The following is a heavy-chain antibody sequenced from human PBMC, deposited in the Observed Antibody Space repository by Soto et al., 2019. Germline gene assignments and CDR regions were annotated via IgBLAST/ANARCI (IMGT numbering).Heavy chain of an antibody. D-gene: IGHD4-4*01. J-gene: IGHJ6*02. CDR3: ASPSVSTSYYYGVDV. Sequence: SETLSLTCTVSGGSISSSSYYWGWIRQPPGKGLEWIGSIYYSGSTYYNPSLKSRVTISVDTSKNQFSLKLSSVTAADTAVYYCASPSVSTSYYYGVDVWGQGTTVTVSS. V-gene: IGHV4-39*01. CDR2: IYYSGST. CDR1: GGSISSSSYY.